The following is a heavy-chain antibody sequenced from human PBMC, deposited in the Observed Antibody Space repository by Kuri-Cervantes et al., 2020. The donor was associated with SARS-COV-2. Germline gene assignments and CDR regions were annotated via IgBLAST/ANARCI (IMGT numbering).Heavy chain of an antibody. D-gene: IGHD2-2*01. J-gene: IGHJ4*02. CDR1: GGSFSGYY. Sequence: SETLSLTCAVYGGSFSGYYWSWIRQPPGKGLEWIGEINHSGSTNYNPSLKSRVTISVDTSKNQFSLKLSSVTAADTAVYYCARTRFSCSSTSCYSFDYWGQGTLVTVSS. CDR2: INHSGST. V-gene: IGHV4-34*01. CDR3: ARTRFSCSSTSCYSFDY.